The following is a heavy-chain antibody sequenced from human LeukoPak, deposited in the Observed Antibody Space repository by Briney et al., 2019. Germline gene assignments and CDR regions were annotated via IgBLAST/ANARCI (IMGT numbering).Heavy chain of an antibody. J-gene: IGHJ2*01. D-gene: IGHD5-24*01. CDR1: GGSISSSNW. Sequence: SGTLSLTCAVSGGSISSSNWWGWVRQPPGKGLEWIGEIYHSGSTNYNPSLKSRVTISVDKSKNQFSLKLSSVTAADTAVYYCARAGEMATIADWYFDLWGRGTLVTVSS. V-gene: IGHV4-4*02. CDR2: IYHSGST. CDR3: ARAGEMATIADWYFDL.